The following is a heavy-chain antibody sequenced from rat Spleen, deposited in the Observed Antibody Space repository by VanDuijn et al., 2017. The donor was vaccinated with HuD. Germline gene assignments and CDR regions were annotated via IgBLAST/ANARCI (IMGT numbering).Heavy chain of an antibody. Sequence: QVQLKETGPDLVQLTQTLSITCTVSGFSVTTHNVHWVRQPPGKGLEWMGAVWSGGGTDYNSAFKSRLSIIRDTSKSQVFLKMNRLQTEDTAKYFCDRCRYSGDVDFDYRGQGVMVTVSA. CDR2: VWSGGGT. CDR1: GFSVTTHN. D-gene: IGHD1-1*01. CDR3: DRCRYSGDVDFDY. V-gene: IGHV2-64*01. J-gene: IGHJ2*01.